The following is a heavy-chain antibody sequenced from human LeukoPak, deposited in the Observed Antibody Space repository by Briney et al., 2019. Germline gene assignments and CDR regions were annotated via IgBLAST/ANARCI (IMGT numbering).Heavy chain of an antibody. V-gene: IGHV1-69*13. J-gene: IGHJ4*02. D-gene: IGHD3-22*01. Sequence: ASVKVSCKASGGTFISYAISWVRQAPGQGLEWMGGIIPIFGTANYAQKFQGRVTITADESTSTAYMELSSLRSEDTAVYYCASPKKYYYDRHFDYWGQGTLVTVSS. CDR2: IIPIFGTA. CDR3: ASPKKYYYDRHFDY. CDR1: GGTFISYA.